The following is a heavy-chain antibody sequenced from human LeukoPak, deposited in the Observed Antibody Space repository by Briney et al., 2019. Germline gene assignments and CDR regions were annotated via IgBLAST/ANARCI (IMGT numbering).Heavy chain of an antibody. Sequence: PSETLSLTCTVSDGSISSNSYYWGWIRQPPGKGLEWIANIYYSGNTYYNPSLKSRVTISVDTSKNQFSLKLSSVTAADTAVYYCARTRYYYNSRSYGAPYYFDYWGQGTLVTVSS. D-gene: IGHD3-10*01. CDR3: ARTRYYYNSRSYGAPYYFDY. J-gene: IGHJ4*02. V-gene: IGHV4-39*01. CDR1: DGSISSNSYY. CDR2: IYYSGNT.